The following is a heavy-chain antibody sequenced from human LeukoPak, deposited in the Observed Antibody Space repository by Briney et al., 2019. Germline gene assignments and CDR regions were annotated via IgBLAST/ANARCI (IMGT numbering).Heavy chain of an antibody. CDR3: AKVGSSGWFPFWY. CDR1: GFTFSSYA. CDR2: ISGSGGST. D-gene: IGHD6-19*01. Sequence: PGGSLRLSCAASGFTFSSYAMSRVRQAPGKGLECVSAISGSGGSTYYADSVKGRFTISRDNSKNTLYLQMNSVRAEDTAVYYCAKVGSSGWFPFWYWGQGTLVTVSS. V-gene: IGHV3-23*01. J-gene: IGHJ4*02.